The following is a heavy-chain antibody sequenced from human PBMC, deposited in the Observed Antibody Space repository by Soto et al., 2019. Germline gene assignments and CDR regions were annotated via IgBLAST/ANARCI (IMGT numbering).Heavy chain of an antibody. D-gene: IGHD2-15*01. J-gene: IGHJ3*02. CDR1: GFTFDDYA. V-gene: IGHV3-9*01. CDR2: ISWNSGSI. Sequence: PGGSLRLSCAASGFTFDDYAMHWVRQAPGKGLEWVSGISWNSGSIGYADSVKGRFTISRDNAKNSLYLQMNSLRAEDTALYYCAKDTGGGVVAGSDHAFDIWGQGTMVTVSS. CDR3: AKDTGGGVVAGSDHAFDI.